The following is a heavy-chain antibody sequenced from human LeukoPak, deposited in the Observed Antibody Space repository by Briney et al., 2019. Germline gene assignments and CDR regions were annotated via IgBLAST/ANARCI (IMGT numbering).Heavy chain of an antibody. Sequence: GGSLRLSCAASGFTFSSYTMNWVRQAPGKGLEWVSSISSSSSYIYYADSVKGRFTISRDNAKNSLYLQMNSLRAEDTAVYYCARVHYYDSSGDYGHFDYWGQGTLVTVSS. J-gene: IGHJ4*02. V-gene: IGHV3-21*01. CDR2: ISSSSSYI. CDR1: GFTFSSYT. D-gene: IGHD3-22*01. CDR3: ARVHYYDSSGDYGHFDY.